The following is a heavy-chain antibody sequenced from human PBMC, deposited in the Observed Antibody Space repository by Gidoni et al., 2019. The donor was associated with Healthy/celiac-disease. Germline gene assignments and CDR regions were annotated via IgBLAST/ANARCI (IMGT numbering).Heavy chain of an antibody. Sequence: EVPLLESGGGLVQPGGSLVLSSPASGFTFSSDAMSWVRQAPGKGLEWVSAMSGSGGSTYYADSVKGRFTISRDNSKNTLYLQMNSLRAEDTAVYYCAPWRDAGGSVPFDYWGQGTLVTVSS. V-gene: IGHV3-23*01. CDR1: GFTFSSDA. CDR2: MSGSGGST. CDR3: APWRDAGGSVPFDY. J-gene: IGHJ4*02. D-gene: IGHD1-26*01.